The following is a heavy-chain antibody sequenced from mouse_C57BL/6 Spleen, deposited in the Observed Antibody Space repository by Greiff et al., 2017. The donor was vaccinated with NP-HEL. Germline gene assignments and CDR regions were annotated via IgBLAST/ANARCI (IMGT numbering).Heavy chain of an antibody. CDR2: INPSNGGT. J-gene: IGHJ4*01. CDR3: SRGPGDYYAMDY. V-gene: IGHV1-53*01. CDR1: GYTFTSYW. Sequence: VQLQQPGTELVKPGASVKLSCKASGYTFTSYWMHWVKQRPGQGLEWIGNINPSNGGTNYNEKFKSKATLTVDKSSSTAYMQLSSLTSEDYAVEYCSRGPGDYYAMDYWGQGTSVTVSS.